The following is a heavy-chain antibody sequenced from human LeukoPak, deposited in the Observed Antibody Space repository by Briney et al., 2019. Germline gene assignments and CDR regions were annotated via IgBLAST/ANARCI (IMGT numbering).Heavy chain of an antibody. CDR3: AKARITILLDH. Sequence: GGSLRLSCAASAFTFSRYSMNWVRQAPGKGLEWVSTISGSGGSTYYTDSVKGRFTISRDNSKNTLYLLMNSLRAEDTAVYYCAKARITILLDHWGQGTLVTVSS. D-gene: IGHD3-9*01. V-gene: IGHV3-23*01. J-gene: IGHJ4*02. CDR1: AFTFSRYS. CDR2: ISGSGGST.